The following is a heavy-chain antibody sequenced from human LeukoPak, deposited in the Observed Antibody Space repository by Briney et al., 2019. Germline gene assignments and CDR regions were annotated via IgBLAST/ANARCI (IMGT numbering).Heavy chain of an antibody. CDR3: AGGAAAAGKLFDP. V-gene: IGHV4-59*08. CDR2: IYYSGST. Sequence: SETLSLTCTVSGGSISSYYWSWIRQPPGKGLEWIGYIYYSGSTNYNPSLKSRVTISVDTSKNQFSLKLSSVTAADTAVYYCAGGAAAAGKLFDPWGQGTLVTVSS. D-gene: IGHD6-13*01. J-gene: IGHJ5*02. CDR1: GGSISSYY.